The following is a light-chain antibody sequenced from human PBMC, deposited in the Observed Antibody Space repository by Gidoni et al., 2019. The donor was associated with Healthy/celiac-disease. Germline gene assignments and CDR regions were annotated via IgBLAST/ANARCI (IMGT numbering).Light chain of an antibody. Sequence: TVLTQSPGTLSLSPGERATPPCSASQSVSSSSLAWYQHKPGQAPRLLIYGASRSATGVPDRVSGSGSGTGFTLTSSRREAEDWAEYCMQQYGSSPLTFGQGTKVEIK. CDR2: GAS. CDR1: QSVSSSS. V-gene: IGKV3-20*01. CDR3: QQYGSSPLT. J-gene: IGKJ1*01.